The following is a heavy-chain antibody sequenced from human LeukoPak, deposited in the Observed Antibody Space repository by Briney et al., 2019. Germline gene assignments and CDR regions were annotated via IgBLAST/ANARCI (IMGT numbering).Heavy chain of an antibody. CDR2: INWNGGST. CDR1: GFTFDDYG. Sequence: GGSLRLSCAASGFTFDDYGMSWVRQAPGKGLEWVSGINWNGGSTGYADSVKGRFTISRDNAKNTLYLQMNSLRAEDTAVYYCAKMNYFDWFDFDYWGQGTLVTVSS. V-gene: IGHV3-20*04. D-gene: IGHD3-9*01. J-gene: IGHJ4*02. CDR3: AKMNYFDWFDFDY.